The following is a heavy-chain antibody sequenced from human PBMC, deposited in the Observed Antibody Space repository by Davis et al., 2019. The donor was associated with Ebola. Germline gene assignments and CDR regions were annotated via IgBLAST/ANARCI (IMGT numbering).Heavy chain of an antibody. Sequence: MPSESLSLTCPLSAGPFSSSYSRSLLPPLGKGLEWIGYIYYSGTTNYNPSLKIRVTISVDTSKNQFSLKLSSVTAADTAVYYCARRSSGYYHGRFHPWGQGTLVTVSS. CDR2: IYYSGTT. CDR3: ARRSSGYYHGRFHP. D-gene: IGHD3-22*01. J-gene: IGHJ5*02. V-gene: IGHV4-59*12. CDR1: AGPFSSSY.